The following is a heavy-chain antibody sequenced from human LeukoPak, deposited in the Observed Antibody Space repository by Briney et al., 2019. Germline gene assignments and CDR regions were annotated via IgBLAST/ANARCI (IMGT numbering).Heavy chain of an antibody. V-gene: IGHV3-49*04. CDR2: IRSKAYGGTT. J-gene: IGHJ4*02. Sequence: GGSLRLSCAASGFAFSSYWMTWVRQAPGKGLEWVGFIRSKAYGGTTEYAASVKGRFTISRDDSKSIAYLQMNSLKTEDTAVYYCTRPHYDFWSGYSPLDYWGQGTLVTVSS. CDR1: GFAFSSYW. CDR3: TRPHYDFWSGYSPLDY. D-gene: IGHD3-3*01.